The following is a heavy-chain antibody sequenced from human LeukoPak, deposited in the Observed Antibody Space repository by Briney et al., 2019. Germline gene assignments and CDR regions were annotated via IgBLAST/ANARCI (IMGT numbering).Heavy chain of an antibody. V-gene: IGHV3-23*01. CDR2: ISTSGDRT. CDR3: ARSAVGTSCCTAVDY. D-gene: IGHD1-26*01. J-gene: IGHJ4*02. CDR1: GFTFSTYA. Sequence: GGSLRLSCAASGFTFSTYAMTWVRQAPGKGLEWVSGISTSGDRTYYADTVKGRFTISRDNSKNTLYLQMNSLRAEDTAEYYCARSAVGTSCCTAVDYWGQGTLVTVSS.